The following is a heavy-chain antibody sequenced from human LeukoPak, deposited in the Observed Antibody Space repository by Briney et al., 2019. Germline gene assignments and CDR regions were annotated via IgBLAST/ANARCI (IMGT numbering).Heavy chain of an antibody. Sequence: GGSLRLSCAASGFTFSSYGMHWVRQAPGKGLEWVAFIRYDGSNKYYADSVKGRFTIYRDNSKNTLYLQMNSLRAEDTAVYYCAKTPYSLDYFDYWGQGTLVTVSS. CDR2: IRYDGSNK. J-gene: IGHJ4*02. V-gene: IGHV3-30*02. D-gene: IGHD6-13*01. CDR1: GFTFSSYG. CDR3: AKTPYSLDYFDY.